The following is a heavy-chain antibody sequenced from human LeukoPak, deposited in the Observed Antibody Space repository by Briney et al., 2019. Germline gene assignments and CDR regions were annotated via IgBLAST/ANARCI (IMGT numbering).Heavy chain of an antibody. CDR3: ARSVAGPSMDV. V-gene: IGHV3-48*03. J-gene: IGHJ6*02. Sequence: PGGSLRLSCAASGFTFSNYEMNWVRQTPGKGLEWVSYISDHGKSRNYVDSVKGRFTISRDNSKNTLYLQMNSLRAEDTAVYYCARSVAGPSMDVWGQGTTVTVSS. D-gene: IGHD6-19*01. CDR2: ISDHGKSR. CDR1: GFTFSNYE.